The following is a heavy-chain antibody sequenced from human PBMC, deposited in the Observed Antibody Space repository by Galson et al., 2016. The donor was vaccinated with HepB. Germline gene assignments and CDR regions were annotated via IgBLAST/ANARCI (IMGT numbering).Heavy chain of an antibody. CDR1: GFIFSNFG. J-gene: IGHJ4*02. CDR3: AKEPNQFNGGWYYEH. D-gene: IGHD6-19*01. V-gene: IGHV3-30*18. Sequence: SLRLSCAASGFIFSNFGMHWVRQAPGKGLEWVALISYDGRKKYYADSVKGRFTISRDNSKNMVYLQMNNLRPEDTATYYCAKEPNQFNGGWYYEHWGRGTLVTVSS. CDR2: ISYDGRKK.